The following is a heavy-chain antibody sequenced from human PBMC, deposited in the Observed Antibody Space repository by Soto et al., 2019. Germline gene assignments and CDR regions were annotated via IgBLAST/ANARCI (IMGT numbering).Heavy chain of an antibody. CDR3: ARDRATGTTPPDAFDI. Sequence: VQLVESGGGVVQPGRSLRLSCAASGFTFSSYAMHWVRQAPGKGLEWVAVISYDGSNKYYADSVKGRFTISRDNSKNTLYLQMNSLRAEDTAVYYCARDRATGTTPPDAFDIWGQGTMVTVSS. V-gene: IGHV3-30-3*01. D-gene: IGHD1-7*01. CDR1: GFTFSSYA. CDR2: ISYDGSNK. J-gene: IGHJ3*02.